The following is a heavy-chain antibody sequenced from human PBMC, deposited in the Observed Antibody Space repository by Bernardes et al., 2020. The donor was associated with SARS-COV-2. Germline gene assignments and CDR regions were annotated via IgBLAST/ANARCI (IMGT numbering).Heavy chain of an antibody. Sequence: GGSLRLSCAASGFIFSSYSMNWVRQAPGKGLEWLSYISSSSSTIHYADSVKGRFTISRDNALYLQMSSLRAEDTAVYYCARGGYGDYVPRYFDLWGRGTLVTVSS. CDR2: ISSSSSTI. CDR1: GFIFSSYS. CDR3: ARGGYGDYVPRYFDL. V-gene: IGHV3-48*04. D-gene: IGHD4-17*01. J-gene: IGHJ2*01.